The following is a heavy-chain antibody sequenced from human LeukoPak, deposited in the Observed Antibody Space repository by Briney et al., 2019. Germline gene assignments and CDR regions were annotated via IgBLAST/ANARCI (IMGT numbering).Heavy chain of an antibody. D-gene: IGHD6-19*01. CDR1: GYTFTSYG. CDR3: ARDLRIAVAGLGFF. CDR2: ISAYNGNT. Sequence: GASVKVSCKASGYTFTSYGISWVRQAPGQGLEWMGWISAYNGNTNYAQKLQGRVTMTTDTSTSTAYMELRRLRSDDTAVYYCARDLRIAVAGLGFFWGQGTLVTVSS. V-gene: IGHV1-18*01. J-gene: IGHJ4*02.